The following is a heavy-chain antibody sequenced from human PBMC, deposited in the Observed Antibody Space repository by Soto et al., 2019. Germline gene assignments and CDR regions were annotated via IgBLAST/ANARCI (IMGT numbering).Heavy chain of an antibody. CDR3: ARIIASAVGRRYFEL. Sequence: QVQLVESGGGLVKPGGSLRLSCAASGFTFSDYYMSWIRQAPGKGLEWVSYINSSSTYTNYAASVKGRFTISRDNAKNSLYLQLNSLRAEHTAVYSFARIIASAVGRRYFELWGPGTLVTVSS. CDR2: INSSSTYT. CDR1: GFTFSDYY. J-gene: IGHJ2*01. D-gene: IGHD6-13*01. V-gene: IGHV3-11*05.